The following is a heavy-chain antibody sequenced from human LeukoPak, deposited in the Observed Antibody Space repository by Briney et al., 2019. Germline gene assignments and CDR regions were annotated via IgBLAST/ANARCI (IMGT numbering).Heavy chain of an antibody. V-gene: IGHV3-48*03. CDR3: ARVVGYCSGGSCYYYYYGMDV. D-gene: IGHD2-15*01. CDR1: GFTFSSYE. CDR2: ISSSGSTI. J-gene: IGHJ6*02. Sequence: QPGGSLRLSCAASGFTFSSYEMNWVRQAPGKGLEWVSYISSSGSTIYYADSVKGRFTISRDNAKNSLYLQMNSLRAEDTAVYYCARVVGYCSGGSCYYYYYGMDVWGQGTTVTVSS.